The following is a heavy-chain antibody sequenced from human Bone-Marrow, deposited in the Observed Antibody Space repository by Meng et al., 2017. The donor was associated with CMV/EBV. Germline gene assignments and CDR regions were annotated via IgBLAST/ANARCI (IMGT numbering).Heavy chain of an antibody. CDR2: INSDGSST. CDR1: GFTFSSYW. D-gene: IGHD1-26*01. J-gene: IGHJ4*02. Sequence: GESLKISCAASGFTFSSYWMHWVRQAPGKGLVWVSRINSDGSSTSYADSVKGRFTISRDNAKNTLYLQMNSLRADDTAVYYCARGGGSYSGDYWGQGILVTVSS. V-gene: IGHV3-74*01. CDR3: ARGGGSYSGDY.